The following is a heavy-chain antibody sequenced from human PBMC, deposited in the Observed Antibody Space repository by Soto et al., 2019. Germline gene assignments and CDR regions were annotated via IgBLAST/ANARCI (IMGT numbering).Heavy chain of an antibody. CDR2: IRHSGGTT. CDR3: AKDGVRESYTFDWFDA. Sequence: GGSLRLSCAASGFTFSIYAMNWVRQAPGKGLEWVSGIRHSGGTTYYADSVKGRFTISRDNSKNTLYLQMNSLRVEDTAIYYCAKDGVRESYTFDWFDAWGQGTLVTVSS. J-gene: IGHJ5*02. V-gene: IGHV3-23*01. D-gene: IGHD3-10*01. CDR1: GFTFSIYA.